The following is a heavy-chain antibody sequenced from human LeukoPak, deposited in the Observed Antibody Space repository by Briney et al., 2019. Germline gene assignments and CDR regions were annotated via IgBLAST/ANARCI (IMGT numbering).Heavy chain of an antibody. J-gene: IGHJ4*02. CDR2: IHHTGNT. CDR3: ARGWYKEFFDY. V-gene: IGHV4-4*02. CDR1: GGSISSGNW. Sequence: SGTLSLTCMVSGGSISSGNWWSWVRQPPGKGLEWFGEIHHTGNTNYNPSLKSRVTMSVDTSKNQFSLKLSSVTAADTAVYYCARGWYKEFFDYWGQGTLVTVSS. D-gene: IGHD1-14*01.